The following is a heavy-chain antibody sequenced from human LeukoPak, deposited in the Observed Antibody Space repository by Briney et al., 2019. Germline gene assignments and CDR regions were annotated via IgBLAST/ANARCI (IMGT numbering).Heavy chain of an antibody. CDR1: GGSISSYY. CDR2: IYYSGST. CDR3: ARDWVFGVVNYMDV. V-gene: IGHV4-59*01. J-gene: IGHJ6*03. D-gene: IGHD3-3*01. Sequence: SETLSLTCTVSGGSISSYYWSWIRQPPGKGLEWIGYIYYSGSTNYNPSLKSRVTISVDTSKNQFSLKLRSVTAADTAVYYCARDWVFGVVNYMDVWGKGTTVTVSS.